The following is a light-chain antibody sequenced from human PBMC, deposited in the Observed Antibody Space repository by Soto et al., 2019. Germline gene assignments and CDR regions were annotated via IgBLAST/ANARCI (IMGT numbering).Light chain of an antibody. Sequence: EIVLTQSPATLSLSPGERATLSCRASQSVSGSFLAWYQQKPGQAPRLLIYDTSNRATDIPARFSGSGSGTDFTLTISSLEPEDFAVYYRQQRGNRLLTFGGGTKVEIK. CDR1: QSVSGSF. J-gene: IGKJ4*01. CDR3: QQRGNRLLT. CDR2: DTS. V-gene: IGKV3-11*01.